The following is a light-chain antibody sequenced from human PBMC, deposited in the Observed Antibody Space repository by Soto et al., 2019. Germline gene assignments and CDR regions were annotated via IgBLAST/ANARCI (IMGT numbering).Light chain of an antibody. CDR2: GAS. CDR3: QQYSSSPS. V-gene: IGKV3-15*01. Sequence: EIVMTQSPTTRSVSPGERATLSYRASQSVSTNLAWYQQKPGQVPSLLIYGASTRASGIPARFSGSGSGTEFTLTIGSLQSEDFAVYYCQQYSSSPSFGQGTRLEI. J-gene: IGKJ5*01. CDR1: QSVSTN.